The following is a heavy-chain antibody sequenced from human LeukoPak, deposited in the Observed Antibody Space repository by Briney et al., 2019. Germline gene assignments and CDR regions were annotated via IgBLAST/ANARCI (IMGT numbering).Heavy chain of an antibody. D-gene: IGHD3-10*01. CDR2: ISASGGST. J-gene: IGHJ4*02. V-gene: IGHV3-23*01. CDR1: GFTLSSYA. CDR3: TRDTFGARDY. Sequence: GGSLRLSCAASGFTLSSYAMSWVRQAPGKGLEWVSTISASGGSTYYADSVKGRFTISRDNSKNTLYLQMNSLRVEDTALYYCTRDTFGARDYWGQGTLVTVSS.